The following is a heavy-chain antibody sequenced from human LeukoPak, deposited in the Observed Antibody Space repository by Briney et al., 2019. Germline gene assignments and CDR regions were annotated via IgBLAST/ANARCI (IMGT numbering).Heavy chain of an antibody. V-gene: IGHV3-48*03. J-gene: IGHJ4*02. D-gene: IGHD6-19*01. CDR2: IDDSGSSI. CDR3: ARDRTVGVPGTLQFDF. Sequence: GGSLRLSCAASGFTFSSYEMNWVRQAPGKGLEWVSYIDDSGSSIYYADSVKGRSTISRDNAKSSLYLQMNSLRAEDTAVYYCARDRTVGVPGTLQFDFWGQGTLVTVSS. CDR1: GFTFSSYE.